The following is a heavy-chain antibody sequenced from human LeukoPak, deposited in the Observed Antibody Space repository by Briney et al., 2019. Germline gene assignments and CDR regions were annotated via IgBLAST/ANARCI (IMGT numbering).Heavy chain of an antibody. CDR3: AREGGFHSPAGI. J-gene: IGHJ3*02. D-gene: IGHD1-26*01. V-gene: IGHV4-38-2*02. CDR2: IYHSGST. Sequence: PSETLSLTCTVSGYSISSGYYWGWIRQPPGKGLEWIGSIYHSGSTYYNPSLKSRVTISVDTSKNQFSLKLSSVTAADTAVYYCAREGGFHSPAGIWGQGTMVTVSS. CDR1: GYSISSGYY.